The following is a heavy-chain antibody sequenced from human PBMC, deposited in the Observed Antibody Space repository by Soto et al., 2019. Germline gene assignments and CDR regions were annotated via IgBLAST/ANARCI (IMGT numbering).Heavy chain of an antibody. D-gene: IGHD6-13*01. J-gene: IGHJ4*02. CDR1: GFTFSSYA. CDR3: ASSTAAAEPRLRWIDY. Sequence: PGGSLRLSCAASGFTFSSYAMSWVRQAPGKGLEWVSAISGSGGSTYYADSVKGRFTISRDNSKNTLYLQMNSLRAEDTAVYYCASSTAAAEPRLRWIDYWGQGTLVTVSS. V-gene: IGHV3-23*01. CDR2: ISGSGGST.